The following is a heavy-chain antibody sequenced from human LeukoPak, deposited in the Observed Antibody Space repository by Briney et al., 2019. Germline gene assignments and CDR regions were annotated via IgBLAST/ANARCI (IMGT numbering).Heavy chain of an antibody. CDR2: INAGNGNT. CDR1: GYTFTSYA. D-gene: IGHD6-19*01. CDR3: ARDLQVMSSGWYGPH. J-gene: IGHJ4*02. V-gene: IGHV1-3*01. Sequence: ASVKVSCKASGYTFTSYAMHWVRQAPGQRLEWMGWINAGNGNTKYSQKFQGRVTITRDTSASTAYMELSSLRSEDTAVYYCARDLQVMSSGWYGPHWGQGTLVTVSS.